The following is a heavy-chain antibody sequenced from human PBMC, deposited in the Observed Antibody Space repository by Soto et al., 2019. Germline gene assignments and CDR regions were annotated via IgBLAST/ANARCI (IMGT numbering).Heavy chain of an antibody. CDR3: ARWERWLQSFDY. CDR1: GGTFNSYA. Sequence: GASVKVSCKASGGTFNSYAISWVRQAPGQGLEWMGGIIPIFGTANYAQKFQGRVTITADESTSTAYMELSSLRSEDTAVYYCARWERWLQSFDYWGQGTLVTVSS. J-gene: IGHJ4*02. CDR2: IIPIFGTA. V-gene: IGHV1-69*13. D-gene: IGHD1-26*01.